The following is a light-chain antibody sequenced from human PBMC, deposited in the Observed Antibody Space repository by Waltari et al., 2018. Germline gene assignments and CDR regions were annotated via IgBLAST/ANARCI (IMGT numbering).Light chain of an antibody. CDR2: GAS. J-gene: IGKJ2*01. CDR1: QTIARN. V-gene: IGKV3-15*01. Sequence: EIVRTQSPPTLSVPPGERATLSCRARQTIARNLAWYQQKPGQSPRLLMYGASTRVTGIPARFSGSGYGTDFTITISSLQSEDSEVYYCQQYTRWRTFGQGTKLEIK. CDR3: QQYTRWRT.